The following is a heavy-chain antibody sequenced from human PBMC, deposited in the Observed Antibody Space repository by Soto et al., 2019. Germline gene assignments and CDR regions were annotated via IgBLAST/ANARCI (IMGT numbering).Heavy chain of an antibody. D-gene: IGHD2-21*01. Sequence: ASVKVYCKASGYTFNSYYMFWVRQAPGQGLEWMGIFNPSAGSTSNAQKFQGRVSMTRDTSTSTVYMELSSLTSEDTAVYYCASAVVKNGYGMDVWGQGTTVTVSS. CDR3: ASAVVKNGYGMDV. CDR1: GYTFNSYY. V-gene: IGHV1-46*02. CDR2: FNPSAGST. J-gene: IGHJ6*02.